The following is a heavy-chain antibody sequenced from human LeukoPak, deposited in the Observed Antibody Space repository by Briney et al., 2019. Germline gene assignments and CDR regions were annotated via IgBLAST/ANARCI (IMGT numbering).Heavy chain of an antibody. CDR2: IYHSGTT. CDR1: GGSISSGGYS. V-gene: IGHV4-30-2*01. D-gene: IGHD3-16*01. J-gene: IGHJ4*02. CDR3: ASGSHAVTTHFDY. Sequence: PSETLSLTCTVSGGSISSGGYSWSWIRQPPGKGLEWIGYIYHSGTTYYNPSLKSRVTISEDRSKNQFSLNLSSVTAADTAVYYCASGSHAVTTHFDYWGQGTLVTVSS.